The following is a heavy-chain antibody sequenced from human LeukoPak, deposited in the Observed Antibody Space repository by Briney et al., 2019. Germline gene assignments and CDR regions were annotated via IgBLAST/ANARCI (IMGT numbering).Heavy chain of an antibody. CDR3: AKDAVAGSEQNWFDP. Sequence: PGRSLRLSCAASGFTFSSYGMHWVRQAPGKGLEWVAVISYDGSNKYYADSVKGRFTISRDNSKNTLYLQMNSLRAEDTAVYYCAKDAVAGSEQNWFDPWGQGTLVTVS. CDR2: ISYDGSNK. D-gene: IGHD6-19*01. CDR1: GFTFSSYG. J-gene: IGHJ5*02. V-gene: IGHV3-30*18.